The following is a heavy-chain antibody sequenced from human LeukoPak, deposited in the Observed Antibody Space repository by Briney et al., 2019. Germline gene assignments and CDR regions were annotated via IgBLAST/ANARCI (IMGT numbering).Heavy chain of an antibody. CDR2: INPNSGGA. V-gene: IGHV1-2*02. J-gene: IGHJ4*02. Sequence: GSVKVSCKTSVYTFTGHHIHWVRQAPGQGLEWMGWINPNSGGATYAQKFQGRVNMTRDTSISTAYMELTRLRSDDTAVYYCARDSGSSGWDPTSFFDYWGQGTLVTVSS. CDR1: VYTFTGHH. D-gene: IGHD6-19*01. CDR3: ARDSGSSGWDPTSFFDY.